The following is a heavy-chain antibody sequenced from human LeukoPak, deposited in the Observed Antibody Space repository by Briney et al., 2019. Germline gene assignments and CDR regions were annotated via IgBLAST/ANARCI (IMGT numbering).Heavy chain of an antibody. V-gene: IGHV4-59*08. CDR2: IYYSGNT. CDR3: ARPIGGRYFDWAY. CDR1: GGSTSSYY. Sequence: SETLSLTCTVSGGSTSSYYWSWIRQPPGKGLEWIGYIYYSGNTNCNPSLKSRVTISVDTSKNQFSLKLSSVTAADTAVYYCARPIGGRYFDWAYWGQGTLVTVSS. J-gene: IGHJ4*02. D-gene: IGHD3-9*01.